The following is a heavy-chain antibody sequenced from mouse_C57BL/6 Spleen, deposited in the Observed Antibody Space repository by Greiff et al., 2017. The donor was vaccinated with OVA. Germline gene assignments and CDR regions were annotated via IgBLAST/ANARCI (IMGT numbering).Heavy chain of an antibody. D-gene: IGHD2-4*01. V-gene: IGHV1-81*01. CDR1: GYTFTSYG. Sequence: VQLQQSGAELARPGASVKLSCKASGYTFTSYGISWVKQRTGQGLEWIGEIYPRSGNTYYNEKFKGKATLTADKSSSTAYMELRSLTSEDSAVYFCARDDYDEGWYFDVWGTGTTVTVSS. CDR3: ARDDYDEGWYFDV. CDR2: IYPRSGNT. J-gene: IGHJ1*03.